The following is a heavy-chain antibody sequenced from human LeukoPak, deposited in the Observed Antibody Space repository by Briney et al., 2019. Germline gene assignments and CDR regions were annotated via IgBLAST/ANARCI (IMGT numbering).Heavy chain of an antibody. J-gene: IGHJ4*02. Sequence: ASVKVSCKASGYTFTGYYMHWVRQAPGQGLEWMGRINPNSGGTNYAQKFQGRVALTRDTPISTVYMELSGLRSDDTAVYYCARDLSGYYDSSGYYWSNDYWGQGTLVTVSS. CDR2: INPNSGGT. CDR3: ARDLSGYYDSSGYYWSNDY. CDR1: GYTFTGYY. V-gene: IGHV1-2*06. D-gene: IGHD3-22*01.